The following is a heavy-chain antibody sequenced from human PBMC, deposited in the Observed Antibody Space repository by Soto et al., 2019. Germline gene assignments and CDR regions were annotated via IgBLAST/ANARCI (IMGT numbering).Heavy chain of an antibody. J-gene: IGHJ6*02. Sequence: SVKVSCKASGGTFSSYAISWVRQAPGQGLEWMGGIIPIFGTANYAQKFQGRVTITADESTSTAYMELSSLRSEDTAVYYCAGRTYYYGSGSSNYYYYGMDVWGQGTTVTVSS. D-gene: IGHD3-10*01. CDR1: GGTFSSYA. CDR2: IIPIFGTA. V-gene: IGHV1-69*13. CDR3: AGRTYYYGSGSSNYYYYGMDV.